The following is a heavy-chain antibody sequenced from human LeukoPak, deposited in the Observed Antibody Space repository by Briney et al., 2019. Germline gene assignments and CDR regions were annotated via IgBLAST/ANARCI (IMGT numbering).Heavy chain of an antibody. CDR3: ARDKAPTIFGVEMPHYYYYYGMDV. V-gene: IGHV3-7*01. CDR2: IKQDGSEK. D-gene: IGHD3-3*01. CDR1: GFTFSSYW. Sequence: GGSLRLSCAASGFTFSSYWMSWVRQAPGKGLEWVANIKQDGSEKYYVDSVKGRFTISRDNAKNSLYLQMNSLRAEDTAVYYCARDKAPTIFGVEMPHYYYYYGMDVWGQGTTVTVSS. J-gene: IGHJ6*02.